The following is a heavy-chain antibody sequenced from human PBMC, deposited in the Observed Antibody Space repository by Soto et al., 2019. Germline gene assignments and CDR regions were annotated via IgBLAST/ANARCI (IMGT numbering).Heavy chain of an antibody. Sequence: EVQLLESGGGLVQPGGSLRLSCAASGFTFSSYAMSWVRQAPGKGLEWVSAISGSGGSTYYADSVKGRFTIPRDNSKNTLYLQMNSLRAEDTAVYYCAKAIIQTYYYYGMDVWGQGTTVTVSS. CDR2: ISGSGGST. V-gene: IGHV3-23*01. CDR1: GFTFSSYA. D-gene: IGHD5-12*01. J-gene: IGHJ6*02. CDR3: AKAIIQTYYYYGMDV.